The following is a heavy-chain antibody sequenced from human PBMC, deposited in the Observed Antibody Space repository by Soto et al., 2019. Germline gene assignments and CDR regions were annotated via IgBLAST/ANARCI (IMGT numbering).Heavy chain of an antibody. CDR2: INHSGST. V-gene: IGHV4-34*01. Sequence: SETLSLTCAVYGGSFSGYYWSWIRQPPGKGLEWIGEINHSGSTNYNPSLKSRVTISVDTSKNQFSLKLSSVTAADTAVYYCARVWYTAMVVRAFDIWGQGTMVTVSS. J-gene: IGHJ3*02. CDR3: ARVWYTAMVVRAFDI. CDR1: GGSFSGYY. D-gene: IGHD5-18*01.